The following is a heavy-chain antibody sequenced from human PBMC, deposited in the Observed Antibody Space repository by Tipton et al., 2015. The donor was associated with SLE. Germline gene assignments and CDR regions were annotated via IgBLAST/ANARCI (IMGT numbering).Heavy chain of an antibody. Sequence: TLSLTCTVSGGSISSHYWSWIRQPPGKGLEWIGYIYYSGSTNYNPSLKSRVTISVDTSKNQFSLKLSSVTAADTAVYYCARQGSSWGYWYFDLWGRGTLVTVSS. V-gene: IGHV4-59*08. D-gene: IGHD6-13*01. J-gene: IGHJ2*01. CDR3: ARQGSSWGYWYFDL. CDR2: IYYSGST. CDR1: GGSISSHY.